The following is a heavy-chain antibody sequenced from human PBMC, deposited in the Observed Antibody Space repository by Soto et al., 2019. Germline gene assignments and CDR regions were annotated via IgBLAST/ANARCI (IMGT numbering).Heavy chain of an antibody. CDR1: GFSFNSYG. CDR3: AMIQVDTLMADDS. V-gene: IGHV3-33*01. J-gene: IGHJ4*02. D-gene: IGHD5-18*01. CDR2: IWSDGNNK. Sequence: QVQLVESGGGVVQPGRSLRLSCAASGFSFNSYGFHWVRQAPNKGLEWVAVIWSDGNNKYYAESVKGRFTISRDSSDNTLNPPMPRWRAVDPAVYYCAMIQVDTLMADDSWCQGTVVTVSS.